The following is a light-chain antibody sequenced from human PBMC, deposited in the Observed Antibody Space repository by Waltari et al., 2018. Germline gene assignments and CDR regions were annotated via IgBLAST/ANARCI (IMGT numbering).Light chain of an antibody. CDR1: QGIRND. V-gene: IGKV1-17*01. CDR2: GAS. Sequence: DIQMTQSPSSLSASIGDRVTITCRARQGIRNDLGWYQQKPGRAPRRLIYGASTLQTGVPSRFSGSGSGTDFTLTISSLQPEDLATYYCLQHSDYPFTFGPGTKVHVK. CDR3: LQHSDYPFT. J-gene: IGKJ3*01.